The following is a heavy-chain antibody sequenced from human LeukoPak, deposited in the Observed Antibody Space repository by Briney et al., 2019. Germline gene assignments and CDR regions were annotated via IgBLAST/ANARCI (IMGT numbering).Heavy chain of an antibody. J-gene: IGHJ5*02. Sequence: SETLSLTCAVSGYSISSGYYWGWIRQPPGKGLEWIGSIYRSGSTSYNPSLKSRVTISLDTSKNHFSLKLSSVTAADTAVYYCARDYNTVTYNWFDPWGQGTLVTVSS. CDR3: ARDYNTVTYNWFDP. CDR2: IYRSGST. V-gene: IGHV4-38-2*02. CDR1: GYSISSGYY. D-gene: IGHD4-17*01.